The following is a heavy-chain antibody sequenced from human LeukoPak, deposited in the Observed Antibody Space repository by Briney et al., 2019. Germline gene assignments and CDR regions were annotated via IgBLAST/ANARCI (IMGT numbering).Heavy chain of an antibody. V-gene: IGHV3-7*01. D-gene: IGHD3-10*01. CDR1: GFTVSSNY. Sequence: GGSLRLSCAASGFTVSSNYMSWVRQAPGKGLEWVANIKQDGSEKYYVDSVKGRFTISRDNAKNSLYLQMNSLRAEDTAVYYCARDRYYYGSGGYYYYYYMDVWGKGTTVTISS. CDR3: ARDRYYYGSGGYYYYYYMDV. J-gene: IGHJ6*03. CDR2: IKQDGSEK.